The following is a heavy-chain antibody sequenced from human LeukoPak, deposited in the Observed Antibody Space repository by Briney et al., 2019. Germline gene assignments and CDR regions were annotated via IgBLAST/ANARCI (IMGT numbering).Heavy chain of an antibody. CDR1: GFTFSTYS. D-gene: IGHD1-26*01. J-gene: IGHJ4*02. V-gene: IGHV3-21*01. Sequence: GGSLRLSCAASGFTFSTYSMNWVRQAPGKGLEWVSSITRNSYIYYADSVKGRFTISRDNSKNTLYLQMNSLRAEDTAVYYCAKDPRVGATSSYFDYWGQGTLVTVSS. CDR2: ITRNSYI. CDR3: AKDPRVGATSSYFDY.